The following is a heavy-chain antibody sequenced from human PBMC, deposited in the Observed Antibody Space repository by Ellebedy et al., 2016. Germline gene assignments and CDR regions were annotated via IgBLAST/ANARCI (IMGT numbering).Heavy chain of an antibody. J-gene: IGHJ3*02. D-gene: IGHD6-13*01. Sequence: GESLKISXAASGFTFSNYAMSWVRQAPGKGLEWVSAISGSGGSTYYADSVKGRFTISRDNSKNTLYLQMNSLRAEDTAVYYCAKVSTTSIAAAGSYAFDIWGQGTMLTVSS. CDR2: ISGSGGST. CDR1: GFTFSNYA. CDR3: AKVSTTSIAAAGSYAFDI. V-gene: IGHV3-23*01.